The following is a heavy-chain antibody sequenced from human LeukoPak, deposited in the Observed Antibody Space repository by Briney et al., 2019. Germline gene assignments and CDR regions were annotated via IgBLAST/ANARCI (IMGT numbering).Heavy chain of an antibody. CDR3: AKGGSYYYYYMDV. CDR1: GFTFSSYG. CDR2: IRYDGSNK. J-gene: IGHJ6*03. Sequence: GSLRLSCAASGFTFSSYGMHWLRPAPGKGLEWVAFIRYDGSNKYYADSVKGRITISRDNSKNTLYLQMNSLRAEDTAVYYCAKGGSYYYYYMDVWGKGTTVTVSS. V-gene: IGHV3-30*02. D-gene: IGHD3-10*01.